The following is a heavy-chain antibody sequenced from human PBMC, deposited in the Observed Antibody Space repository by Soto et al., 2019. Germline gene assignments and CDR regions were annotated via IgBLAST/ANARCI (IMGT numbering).Heavy chain of an antibody. J-gene: IGHJ4*02. D-gene: IGHD3-16*01. V-gene: IGHV1-69*01. Sequence: QLVQSGSEVQKPGSSVKVSCQASGGTFSGYVVTWVRQAPGQGLEWMGEFVPLFGTTNYAQRFSGRITITAEESTSTAYMELTTLRSDDTAVYYCATHGLGVSSPPYFDNWGQGTLVTVSS. CDR2: FVPLFGTT. CDR3: ATHGLGVSSPPYFDN. CDR1: GGTFSGYV.